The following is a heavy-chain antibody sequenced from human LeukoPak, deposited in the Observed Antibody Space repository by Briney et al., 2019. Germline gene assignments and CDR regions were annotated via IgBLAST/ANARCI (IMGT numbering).Heavy chain of an antibody. CDR1: GYTFTSYY. CDR3: ARDARLGYCSGGSCYEHNWFDP. D-gene: IGHD2-15*01. CDR2: IIPIFGTA. J-gene: IGHJ5*02. Sequence: SVKVSCKASGYTFTSYYMHWVRQAPGQGLEWMGGIIPIFGTANYAQKFQGRVTITADEPTSTAYMELSSLRSEDTAVYYCARDARLGYCSGGSCYEHNWFDPWGQGTLVTVSS. V-gene: IGHV1-69*13.